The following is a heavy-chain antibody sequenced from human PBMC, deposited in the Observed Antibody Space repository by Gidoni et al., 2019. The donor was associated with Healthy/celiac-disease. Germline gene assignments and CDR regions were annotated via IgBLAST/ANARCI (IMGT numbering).Heavy chain of an antibody. J-gene: IGHJ5*02. CDR3: ARDPLGVVITGWFDP. D-gene: IGHD3-22*01. CDR1: GFTFSIYS. CDR2: ISSSSSYI. V-gene: IGHV3-21*01. Sequence: EVPLVASGGGLVKPGGSLRLSCPASGFTFSIYSMNWVRQAPGQGLEWVSSISSSSSYIYYADSVKGRFTISRDNAKNSLYLQMNSLRAEDTAVYDCARDPLGVVITGWFDPWGQGTLVTVSS.